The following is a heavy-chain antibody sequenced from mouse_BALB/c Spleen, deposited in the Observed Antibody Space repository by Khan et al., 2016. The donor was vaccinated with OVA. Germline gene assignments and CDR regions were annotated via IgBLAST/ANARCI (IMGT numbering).Heavy chain of an antibody. V-gene: IGHV5-17*02. J-gene: IGHJ1*01. CDR2: ISSGSSTI. CDR1: GFTFSSFG. D-gene: IGHD2-1*01. Sequence: EVELVESGGGLVQPGGSRKLSCAASGFTFSSFGIHWVRQAPKKGLEWVAYISSGSSTIYYVDTVKGRFTISRDNLKHTLFLQMTSLRSEDTAMYYCARSGGNFHWYFDVWGAGTSVTVSS. CDR3: ARSGGNFHWYFDV.